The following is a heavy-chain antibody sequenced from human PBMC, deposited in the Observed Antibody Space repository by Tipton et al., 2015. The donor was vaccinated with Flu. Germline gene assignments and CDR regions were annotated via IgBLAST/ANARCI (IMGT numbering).Heavy chain of an antibody. CDR2: IYSGGTT. J-gene: IGHJ4*02. D-gene: IGHD1-26*01. CDR1: GFTVSGNY. CDR3: ARGLSGRYHYFDY. Sequence: SLRLSCAASGFTVSGNYMTWVRQAPGMGLEWISVIYSGGTTYYADSVKGRFTISRDNSRNTLYLQMNSLRVEDTAVYYCARGLSGRYHYFDYWGQGTLVTVSS. V-gene: IGHV3-66*02.